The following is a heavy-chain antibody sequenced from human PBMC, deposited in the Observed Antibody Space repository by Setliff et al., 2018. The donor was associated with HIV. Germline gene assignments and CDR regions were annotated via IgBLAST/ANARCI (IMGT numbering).Heavy chain of an antibody. D-gene: IGHD3-16*01. Sequence: ASVKVSCKASGYTFSTYYIQWVRQAPGQGLEWMGIIKPHSGGTRFAQKFQGRVTMTRDTSTSTVYMELSSLRSDDTAVYYCARDRLARTLSQLNDHSMDVWGQGTTVTVSS. CDR3: ARDRLARTLSQLNDHSMDV. CDR2: IKPHSGGT. CDR1: GYTFSTYY. J-gene: IGHJ6*02. V-gene: IGHV1-46*01.